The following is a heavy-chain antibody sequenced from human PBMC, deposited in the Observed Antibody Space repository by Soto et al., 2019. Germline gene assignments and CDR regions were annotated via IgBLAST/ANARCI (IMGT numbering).Heavy chain of an antibody. V-gene: IGHV4-59*01. CDR2: IYYSGST. D-gene: IGHD2-2*01. CDR1: ARPISISY. J-gene: IGHJ6*03. CDR3: ASQVVPAARYYYYYMDV. Sequence: SQTRSLTGTTSARPISISYWSRIPQPPGKGMEWIGYIYYSGSTKYTPPLQSRVTISVDTSKNQFSLKLSSVTAVDTAVYYCASQVVPAARYYYYYMDVWGKGTTVT.